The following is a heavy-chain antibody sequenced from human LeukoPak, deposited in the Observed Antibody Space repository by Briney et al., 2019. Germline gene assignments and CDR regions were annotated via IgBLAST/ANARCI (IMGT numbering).Heavy chain of an antibody. V-gene: IGHV1-2*02. D-gene: IGHD1-7*01. CDR1: GYTFTGYY. Sequence: ASVKVSCKASGYTFTGYYMHWVRQAPGQGLEWMGWINPNSGGTNYAQKFQGRVTMTRDTSISTAYMELSRLRSHDTAVYYCARGPNWNYDPYYYYYMDVWGKGTTVTVSS. CDR3: ARGPNWNYDPYYYYYMDV. J-gene: IGHJ6*03. CDR2: INPNSGGT.